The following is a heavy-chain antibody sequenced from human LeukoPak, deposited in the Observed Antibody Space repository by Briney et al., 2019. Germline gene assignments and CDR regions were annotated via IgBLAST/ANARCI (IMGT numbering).Heavy chain of an antibody. J-gene: IGHJ4*02. D-gene: IGHD1-26*01. CDR3: ARRTSNPVGAIDY. CDR2: ISYSGT. V-gene: IGHV4-39*01. Sequence: SETLSLTCTVSGRSMSISNYYWGWIRQPPGRGLEWIGSISYSGTYYNPSLKSRLTISVDTSKNHFSLNLRSVTAADTAVYYCARRTSNPVGAIDYWGQGTLVTVSS. CDR1: GRSMSISNYY.